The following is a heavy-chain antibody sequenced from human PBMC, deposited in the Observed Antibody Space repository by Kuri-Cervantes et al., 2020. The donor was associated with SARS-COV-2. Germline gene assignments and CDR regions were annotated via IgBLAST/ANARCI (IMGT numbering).Heavy chain of an antibody. Sequence: GGSLRLSCAASGFTFSSYDMHWVRQATGKGLEWVSAIGTAGDTYYPGSVKGRFTISRDNAKNSLYLQMNSLRAEDTAVYYCAKGIVATILDYWGQGTLVTVSS. D-gene: IGHD5-12*01. CDR3: AKGIVATILDY. J-gene: IGHJ4*02. CDR1: GFTFSSYD. CDR2: IGTAGDT. V-gene: IGHV3-13*04.